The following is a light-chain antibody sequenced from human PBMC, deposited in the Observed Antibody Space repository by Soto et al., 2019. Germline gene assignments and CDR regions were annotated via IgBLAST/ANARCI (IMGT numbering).Light chain of an antibody. Sequence: DIVLTQSPDTLSLSPGERATLSCRASQSVSSNYLAWYQQKPGQAPGLLIYGASTRATGIPDRFSGSGSGTDFTLSIARLEPEDFAMYYCQQYGSTPLTFGGGTKVEIK. V-gene: IGKV3-20*01. CDR2: GAS. J-gene: IGKJ4*01. CDR1: QSVSSNY. CDR3: QQYGSTPLT.